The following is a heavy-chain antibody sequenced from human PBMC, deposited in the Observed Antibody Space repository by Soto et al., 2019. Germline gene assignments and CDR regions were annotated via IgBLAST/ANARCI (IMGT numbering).Heavy chain of an antibody. J-gene: IGHJ6*02. Sequence: QVQLLQSGAEVKKPGSSVKVSCKVSGGAFNNYALNWVRHGPGQGLEWLGGIIPLHNTSNYSLKFLGRVTVTADISSTTVYTELNSLTSDDTATYYCARWSNWKPLYYDGLDVWGQGTTVTV. CDR2: IIPLHNTS. CDR1: GGAFNNYA. V-gene: IGHV1-69*06. CDR3: ARWSNWKPLYYDGLDV. D-gene: IGHD1-20*01.